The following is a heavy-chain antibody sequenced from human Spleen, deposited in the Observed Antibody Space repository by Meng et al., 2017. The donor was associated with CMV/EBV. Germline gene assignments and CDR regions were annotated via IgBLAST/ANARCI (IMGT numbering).Heavy chain of an antibody. CDR2: LSGSGVTT. V-gene: IGHV3-23*01. CDR1: GFSLSSNA. Sequence: EVQLLESGGGLVQPGGSLRLSCAVSGFSLSSNAMSWVRQAPGKGLEWVSALSGSGVTTYYADSVKGRFTISRDNSKNTLYLQMNSLRVEDTAIYYCAKHRYTNSLMFDYWGQGTLVTVS. CDR3: AKHRYTNSLMFDY. J-gene: IGHJ4*02. D-gene: IGHD4-11*01.